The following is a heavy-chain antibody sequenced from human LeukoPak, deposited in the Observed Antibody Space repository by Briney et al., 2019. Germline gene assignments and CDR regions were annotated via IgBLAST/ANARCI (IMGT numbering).Heavy chain of an antibody. D-gene: IGHD6-13*01. Sequence: PSETLSLTCTVSGGSIVSHYWNWIRQPAGRGLEWIGRFYASGTTNTSPSLKSRVTMSVDTSKNQFSLKLSSVTAADTAVYYCAKNSSTWGNLAGHFDSWGQGTLVTVSS. CDR3: AKNSSTWGNLAGHFDS. J-gene: IGHJ4*02. CDR2: FYASGTT. V-gene: IGHV4-4*07. CDR1: GGSIVSHY.